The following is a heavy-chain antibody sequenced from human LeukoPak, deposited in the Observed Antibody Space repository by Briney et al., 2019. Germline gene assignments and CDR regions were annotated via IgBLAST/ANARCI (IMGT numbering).Heavy chain of an antibody. Sequence: GGSLRLSCVASGFTFSSYGMHWVRQAPGKGLEWVAFIRYDGSNKYYADSVKGRFTISRDNSKNTLYLQMNSLRAEDTAVYYCANFMGGSYFYYFDYWGQGTLVTVSS. CDR3: ANFMGGSYFYYFDY. CDR1: GFTFSSYG. CDR2: IRYDGSNK. V-gene: IGHV3-30*02. J-gene: IGHJ4*02. D-gene: IGHD1-26*01.